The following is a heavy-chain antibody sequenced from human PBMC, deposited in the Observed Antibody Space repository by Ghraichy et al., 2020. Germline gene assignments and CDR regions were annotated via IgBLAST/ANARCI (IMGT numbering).Heavy chain of an antibody. CDR1: GYSFTSYW. CDR3: ARHNPPSSDFSAHFDY. J-gene: IGHJ4*02. V-gene: IGHV5-51*01. CDR2: IYPGDSDT. Sequence: GESLNISCKGSGYSFTSYWIGWVRQMPGKGLEWMGIIYPGDSDTRYSPSFQGQVTISVDKSISTAYLQWSSLKASDTAMYYCARHNPPSSDFSAHFDYWGQGTLVTVSS. D-gene: IGHD6-6*01.